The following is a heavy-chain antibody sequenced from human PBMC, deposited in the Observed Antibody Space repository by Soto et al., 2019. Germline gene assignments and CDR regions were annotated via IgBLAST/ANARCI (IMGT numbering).Heavy chain of an antibody. J-gene: IGHJ4*02. CDR2: INSDGSST. CDR3: ARVPIPTYYDFWCGYFDY. D-gene: IGHD3-3*01. Sequence: GGSLRLSCAASGFTFSSYWMNWVRQAPGKGLVWVSRINSDGSSTNYADSVKGRFTISRDNAKNTLYLQMNSLRAEDAVFYYCARVPIPTYYDFWCGYFDYWGQGTLVTVSS. CDR1: GFTFSSYW. V-gene: IGHV3-74*01.